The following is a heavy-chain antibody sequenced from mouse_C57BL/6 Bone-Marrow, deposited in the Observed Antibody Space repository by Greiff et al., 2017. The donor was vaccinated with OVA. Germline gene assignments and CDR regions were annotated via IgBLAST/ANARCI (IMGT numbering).Heavy chain of an antibody. V-gene: IGHV3-6*01. J-gene: IGHJ3*01. CDR2: ISYDGSN. CDR3: ARDPDFGRFAY. D-gene: IGHD1-1*02. CDR1: GYSIPSGYY. Sequence: EVQLVESRPGLVNPSQSLSLTCSVTGYSIPSGYYWNWIRQFPGNKLEWMGYISYDGSNNYNPSLKNRISITRDTSKNQFFLKLNSVTTEDTATYYCARDPDFGRFAYWGQGTLVTVFA.